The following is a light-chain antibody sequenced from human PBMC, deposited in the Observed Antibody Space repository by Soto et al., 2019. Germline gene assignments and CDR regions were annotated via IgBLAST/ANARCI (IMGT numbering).Light chain of an antibody. J-gene: IGLJ3*02. Sequence: QSVLTQPPSVSGAPGQRVTISCTGSSSNIGAGYDVHWYQQLPGTAPKLLIYGNNNRPSGVPDRFSGSKSGTSASLAISGLRSEDEADYYCAAWDDSLTAWVFGGGTKLTVL. CDR1: SSNIGAGYD. CDR2: GNN. V-gene: IGLV1-40*01. CDR3: AAWDDSLTAWV.